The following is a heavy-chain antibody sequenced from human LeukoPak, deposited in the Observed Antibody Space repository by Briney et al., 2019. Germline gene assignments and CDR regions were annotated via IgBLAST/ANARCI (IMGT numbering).Heavy chain of an antibody. CDR3: ARGYSNGWYHDY. J-gene: IGHJ4*02. V-gene: IGHV1-46*01. CDR1: GYTFTNYG. D-gene: IGHD6-19*01. CDR2: INPTGGST. Sequence: ASAKVSCKASGYTFTNYGFSWVRQAPGQGLEWMGLINPTGGSTGYAQKFQGRVTMTRDMSTSTDYMELSSLRSEDMAIYYCARGYSNGWYHDYWGQGTPVIVSS.